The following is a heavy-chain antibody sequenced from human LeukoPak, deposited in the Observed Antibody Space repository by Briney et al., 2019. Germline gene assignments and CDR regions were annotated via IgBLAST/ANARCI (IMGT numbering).Heavy chain of an antibody. CDR3: ASSEGWQLVGWFDP. Sequence: GSSVKVSCKASGGTFSSYAISWVRQAPGQGPEWMGRIIPILGIANYAQKFQGRVTITADKSTSTAYMELSSLRSEDTAVYYCASSEGWQLVGWFDPWGQGTLVTVSS. V-gene: IGHV1-69*04. CDR2: IIPILGIA. CDR1: GGTFSSYA. J-gene: IGHJ5*02. D-gene: IGHD6-6*01.